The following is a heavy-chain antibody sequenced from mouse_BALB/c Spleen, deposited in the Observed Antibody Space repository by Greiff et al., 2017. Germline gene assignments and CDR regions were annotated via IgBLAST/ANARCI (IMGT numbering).Heavy chain of an antibody. CDR1: GYAFTNYL. CDR3: ARNLYYGSSYWYFDV. CDR2: INPGSGGT. D-gene: IGHD1-1*01. V-gene: IGHV1-54*01. J-gene: IGHJ1*01. Sequence: LQQSGAELVRPGTSVKVSCKASGYAFTNYLIEWVKQRPGQGLEWIGVINPGSGGTNYNEKFKGKATLTADKSSSTAYMQLSSLTSDDSAVYFCARNLYYGSSYWYFDVWGAGTTVTVSS.